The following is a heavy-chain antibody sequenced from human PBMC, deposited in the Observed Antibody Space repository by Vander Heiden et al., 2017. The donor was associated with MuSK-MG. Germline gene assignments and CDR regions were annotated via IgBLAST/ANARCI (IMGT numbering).Heavy chain of an antibody. J-gene: IGHJ4*02. CDR2: ISSNGGST. Sequence: EVQLVESGGGLVQPGGSLRLSCSASGFTFRSYAMHWVRQAPGKGLEYVSAISSNGGSTYYADSVKGRFTISRDNSKNTLYLQMSSLRAEDTAVYYCVGRGYSSGGSCYLDYWGQGTLVTVSS. CDR1: GFTFRSYA. D-gene: IGHD2-15*01. CDR3: VGRGYSSGGSCYLDY. V-gene: IGHV3-64D*06.